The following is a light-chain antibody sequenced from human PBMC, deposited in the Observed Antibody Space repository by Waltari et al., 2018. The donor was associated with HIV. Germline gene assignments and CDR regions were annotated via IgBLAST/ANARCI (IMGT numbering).Light chain of an antibody. Sequence: DIQMTQSPSSLSASVGDSVTITCRASQSISSYLNWDQQKPGKAPKLLIYAASSLQSGVPSRFSGSGSGTDFTLTISSLQPEDFATYYCQQSYSTPRTFGGGTKVEIK. CDR3: QQSYSTPRT. CDR1: QSISSY. J-gene: IGKJ4*01. CDR2: AAS. V-gene: IGKV1-39*01.